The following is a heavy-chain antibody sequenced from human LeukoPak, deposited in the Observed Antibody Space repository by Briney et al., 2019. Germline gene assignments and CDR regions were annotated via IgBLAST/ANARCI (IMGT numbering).Heavy chain of an antibody. CDR3: VKDASSGTYYDY. CDR1: GFTFNNYD. Sequence: GGSLRLTCAASGFTFNNYDMSWVRQVQGKGLEWVSAVSGSGGSTYYADSVKGRFSISRDNSRNTLYLQMNSLRAEDMAVYYCVKDASSGTYYDYWGQGTLVTVSS. J-gene: IGHJ4*02. CDR2: VSGSGGST. V-gene: IGHV3-23*01. D-gene: IGHD1-26*01.